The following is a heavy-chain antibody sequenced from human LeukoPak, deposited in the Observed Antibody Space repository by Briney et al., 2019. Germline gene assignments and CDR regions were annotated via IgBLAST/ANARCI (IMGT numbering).Heavy chain of an antibody. Sequence: PSETLSLTCTVSGGSVSSGSYYWSWIRQPPGKGLEWIGYIYYSGSTNYNPSLKSRDTISVDTSKNQFSLKLSSVTAADTAVYYCARDRSPYCSGGSCHTYYYYGMDVWGQGTTVTVSS. V-gene: IGHV4-61*01. CDR2: IYYSGST. CDR1: GGSVSSGSYY. D-gene: IGHD2-15*01. J-gene: IGHJ6*02. CDR3: ARDRSPYCSGGSCHTYYYYGMDV.